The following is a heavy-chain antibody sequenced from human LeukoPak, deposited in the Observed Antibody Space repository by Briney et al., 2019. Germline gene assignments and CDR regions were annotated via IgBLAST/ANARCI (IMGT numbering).Heavy chain of an antibody. CDR3: ATGGVGATSPLFIDY. D-gene: IGHD1-26*01. J-gene: IGHJ4*02. CDR1: GFTFSSYE. Sequence: GGSLRLSCAASGFTFSSYEMNWVRQAPGKGLEWVSFISSSNSYIYNADSMKGRFTISRDNAKNSRFLQMNSLRAEDTAVYYCATGGVGATSPLFIDYWGQGTLVTVSS. V-gene: IGHV3-21*01. CDR2: ISSSNSYI.